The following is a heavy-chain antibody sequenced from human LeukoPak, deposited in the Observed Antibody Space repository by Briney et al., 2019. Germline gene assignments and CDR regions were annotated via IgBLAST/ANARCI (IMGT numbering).Heavy chain of an antibody. Sequence: ASVKVSCKASGGTFISYAISWVRQAPGQGLEWMGGIIPIFGTANYAQKFQGRVTITADESTSTAYMELSSLRSEDTAVSYCARADDSSSSPFDYWGQGTLVTVSS. CDR1: GGTFISYA. CDR3: ARADDSSSSPFDY. CDR2: IIPIFGTA. V-gene: IGHV1-69*01. J-gene: IGHJ4*02. D-gene: IGHD6-6*01.